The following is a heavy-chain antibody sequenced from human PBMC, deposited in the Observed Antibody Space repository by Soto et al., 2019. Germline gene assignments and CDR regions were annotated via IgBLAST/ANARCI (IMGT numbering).Heavy chain of an antibody. J-gene: IGHJ5*02. CDR1: GASISSSSHY. V-gene: IGHV4-39*01. Sequence: SETLSLTCTVSGASISSSSHYWGWIRRPPGKGLEWIGSIYFSGSTYYNPSLTSRVTISVDTSKDQFSLKLSSVTAADTAVYYCASAYHFWSGQTPFDPWGQGTLVTVSS. CDR3: ASAYHFWSGQTPFDP. D-gene: IGHD3-3*01. CDR2: IYFSGST.